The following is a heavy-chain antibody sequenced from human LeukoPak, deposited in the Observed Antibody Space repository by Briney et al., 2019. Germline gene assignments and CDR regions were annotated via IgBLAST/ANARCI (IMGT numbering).Heavy chain of an antibody. D-gene: IGHD3-22*01. CDR2: INPNSGGT. J-gene: IGHJ3*02. V-gene: IGHV1-2*02. CDR3: ARFPLYYYDSSGYYDAFDI. CDR1: GYTFTGNY. Sequence: GASVKVPCKASGYTFTGNYMHWGRQAPGQGLEWMGWINPNSGGTNYAQKFQGRVTMTRDTSISTAYMELSRLRSDDTAVYYCARFPLYYYDSSGYYDAFDIWGQGTMVTVSS.